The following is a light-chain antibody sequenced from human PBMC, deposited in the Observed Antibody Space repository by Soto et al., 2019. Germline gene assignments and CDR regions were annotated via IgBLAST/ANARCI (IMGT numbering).Light chain of an antibody. CDR3: GTWDSGLSAHV. CDR1: SSNIGNKD. CDR2: ENN. J-gene: IGLJ1*01. Sequence: QSVLTQPPSVSAAPGQKVTISCSGSSSNIGNKDVSWYQQLPGTAPKLLIYENNKRPSGILDRFSGSKSGTSGTLGITGLQTGDEADYYCGTWDSGLSAHVFGTGTKLTVL. V-gene: IGLV1-51*02.